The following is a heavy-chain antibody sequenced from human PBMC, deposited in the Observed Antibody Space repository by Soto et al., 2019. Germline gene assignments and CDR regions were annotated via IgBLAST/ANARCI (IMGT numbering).Heavy chain of an antibody. CDR3: ARPYDYTSPSAMDV. J-gene: IGHJ6*02. CDR2: LYRGGTT. CDR1: GFTVSSNY. V-gene: IGHV3-53*02. Sequence: EVQLVETGGGLIQPGGSLRLSCAASGFTVSSNYMSWVRQAPGKGLEWVSVLYRGGTTYYADSVKGRFSISRDNSKNTLYLQMNSMRAEDTAVYYCARPYDYTSPSAMDVWGQGTTVTVSS. D-gene: IGHD4-4*01.